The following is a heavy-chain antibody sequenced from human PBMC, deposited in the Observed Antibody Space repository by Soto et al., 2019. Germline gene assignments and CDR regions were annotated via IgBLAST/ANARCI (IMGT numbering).Heavy chain of an antibody. V-gene: IGHV1-69*01. D-gene: IGHD1-26*01. Sequence: QVQLVQSGAEVKKPGSSVKVSCKASGGTFSSYAISWVRQAPGQGLEWMGGIIPIFGTANYAQKFQGRVTITADESTSTAYMELSSLRSEDTAVYYCARDGDSGSYHVLYFYYYYGMDVWGQGTTVTVSS. CDR1: GGTFSSYA. CDR3: ARDGDSGSYHVLYFYYYYGMDV. J-gene: IGHJ6*02. CDR2: IIPIFGTA.